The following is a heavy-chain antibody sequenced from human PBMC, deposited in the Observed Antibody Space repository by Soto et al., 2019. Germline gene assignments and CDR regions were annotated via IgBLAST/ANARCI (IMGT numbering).Heavy chain of an antibody. CDR2: ISYDGSNK. D-gene: IGHD6-6*01. J-gene: IGHJ4*02. Sequence: QVQLVESGGGVVQPGRSLRLSCAASGFTFSSYAMHWVRQAPGKGLEWVAVISYDGSNKYYADSVKGRFTISRDNSKNTLYLQMNSLTAEDTAAYYCARVGDSSSSVWGQGTLVTVSS. CDR1: GFTFSSYA. CDR3: ARVGDSSSSV. V-gene: IGHV3-30-3*01.